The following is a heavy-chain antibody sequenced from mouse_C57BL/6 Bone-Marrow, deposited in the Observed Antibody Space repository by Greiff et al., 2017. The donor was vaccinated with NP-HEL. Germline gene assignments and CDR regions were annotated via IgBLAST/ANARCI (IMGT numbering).Heavy chain of an antibody. V-gene: IGHV5-12*01. CDR3: ARHRYDYLFAY. Sequence: EVMLVESGGGLVQPGGSLKLSCAASGFTFSDYYMYWVRQTPEKRLEWVAYISNGGGSTYYPDTVKGRFTISRDNAKNTLYLQMSRLKSEDTAMYYCARHRYDYLFAYWGQGTLVTVSA. D-gene: IGHD2-4*01. CDR1: GFTFSDYY. J-gene: IGHJ3*01. CDR2: ISNGGGST.